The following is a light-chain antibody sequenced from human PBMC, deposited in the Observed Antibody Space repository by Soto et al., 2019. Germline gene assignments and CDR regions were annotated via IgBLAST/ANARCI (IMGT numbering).Light chain of an antibody. V-gene: IGKV1-6*01. CDR1: QGIRNN. Sequence: AIQMTQSPSSLSASVGDRVAITCRASQGIRNNLGWYQQKPGKAPKLLIYAASSLQSGVPSRFSGSGSGTDFTLTTSSLQPEDFATYFCLQDYNYPYTFGQGTKLEIK. CDR3: LQDYNYPYT. J-gene: IGKJ2*01. CDR2: AAS.